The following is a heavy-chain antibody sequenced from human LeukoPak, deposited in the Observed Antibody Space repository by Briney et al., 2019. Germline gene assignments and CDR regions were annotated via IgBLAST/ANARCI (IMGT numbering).Heavy chain of an antibody. D-gene: IGHD1-26*01. J-gene: IGHJ4*02. V-gene: IGHV3-30-3*01. CDR2: ISYDGSNK. Sequence: GGSLRLSCAASGFTFSSYAMHWVRQAPGKGLEWVAVISYDGSNKYYADSVKGRFTISRDNSKNTLYLQMNSLRAEDTAVYYCARGSGRWELLLTFDYWGQGTLVTVSS. CDR1: GFTFSSYA. CDR3: ARGSGRWELLLTFDY.